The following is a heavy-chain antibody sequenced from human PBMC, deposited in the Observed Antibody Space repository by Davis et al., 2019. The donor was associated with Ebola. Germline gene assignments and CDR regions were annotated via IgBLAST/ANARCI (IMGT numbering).Heavy chain of an antibody. V-gene: IGHV1-2*02. D-gene: IGHD2-2*02. CDR1: GYTFTGYY. J-gene: IGHJ6*02. CDR2: INPNSGGT. CDR3: ARALGEDIVVVPAAIPVRYYYGMDV. Sequence: ASVKVSCKASGYTFTGYYMHWVRQAPGQGLEWMGWINPNSGGTNYAQKFQGRVTMTRDTSISTAYMELSRLRSDDTAVYYCARALGEDIVVVPAAIPVRYYYGMDVWGQGTTVTVSS.